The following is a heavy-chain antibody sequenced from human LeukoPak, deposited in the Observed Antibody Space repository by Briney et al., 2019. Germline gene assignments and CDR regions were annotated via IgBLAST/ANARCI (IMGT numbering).Heavy chain of an antibody. D-gene: IGHD3-10*01. CDR3: ARDWFPSYWYFDL. CDR1: GFTFSSYA. Sequence: GGSLRLSCAASGFTFSSYAMHWVRQAPGKGLEWVAVISNDGSNKYYADSVKGRFTISRDNSKNTLYLQMNSLRAEDTAVYYCARDWFPSYWYFDLWGRGTLVTVSS. V-gene: IGHV3-30-3*01. J-gene: IGHJ2*01. CDR2: ISNDGSNK.